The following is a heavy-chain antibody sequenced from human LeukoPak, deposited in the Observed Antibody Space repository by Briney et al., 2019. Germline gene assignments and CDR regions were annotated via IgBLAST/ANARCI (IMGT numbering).Heavy chain of an antibody. CDR2: IVVGSGNT. CDR1: GFTFTSSA. J-gene: IGHJ4*02. V-gene: IGHV1-58*02. D-gene: IGHD3-10*01. CDR3: ARAINYYGSGSYGGYFDY. Sequence: GTSVKVSCKASGFTFTSSAMQWVRQARGQRLEWIGWIVVGSGNTNYAQKFQERVTITRDMSTSTASMELRSLRSDDTAVYYCARAINYYGSGSYGGYFDYWGQGTLVTVSS.